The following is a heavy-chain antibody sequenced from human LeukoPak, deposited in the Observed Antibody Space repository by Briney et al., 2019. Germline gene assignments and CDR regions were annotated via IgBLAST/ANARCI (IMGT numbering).Heavy chain of an antibody. CDR3: AKVVVAGTGIDY. D-gene: IGHD6-19*01. Sequence: GGSLRLSCAVSGFTLSNYGMSWVRQAPGKGLEWVSAISGSGGNTYYADSVKGRFTISRDNSKNTLYLQMNSLRAEDTAVYYCAKVVVAGTGIDYWGQGTLVTVSS. J-gene: IGHJ4*02. V-gene: IGHV3-23*01. CDR1: GFTLSNYG. CDR2: ISGSGGNT.